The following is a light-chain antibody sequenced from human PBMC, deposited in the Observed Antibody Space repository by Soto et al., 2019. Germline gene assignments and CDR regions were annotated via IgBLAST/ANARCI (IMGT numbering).Light chain of an antibody. J-gene: IGKJ5*01. V-gene: IGKV3-15*01. CDR2: GAS. Sequence: EIVMTQSPVTLSVSPGERATLSCRASQSVSSNLAWYQQKPGQAPWLLFYGASTRATGIPARFSGGGSGTEFTLTVSSLQSEDFALYYCQQYNNWPHTFGQGTRLEIK. CDR3: QQYNNWPHT. CDR1: QSVSSN.